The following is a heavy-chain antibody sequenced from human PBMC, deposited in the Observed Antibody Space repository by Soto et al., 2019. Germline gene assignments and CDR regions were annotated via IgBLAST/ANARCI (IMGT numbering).Heavy chain of an antibody. CDR1: GFTFSSYS. CDR2: ISSSSSYI. D-gene: IGHD2-15*01. J-gene: IGHJ3*02. V-gene: IGHV3-21*01. CDR3: ARGGWAYCSGGSCSNAFDI. Sequence: EVQLVESGGGLVKPGGSLRLSCAASGFTFSSYSMNWVRQAPGKGLEWVSSISSSSSYIYYADSVKGRFPISRDNAKNSLYLQMNSLRAEDTAVYYCARGGWAYCSGGSCSNAFDIWGQGTMVTVSS.